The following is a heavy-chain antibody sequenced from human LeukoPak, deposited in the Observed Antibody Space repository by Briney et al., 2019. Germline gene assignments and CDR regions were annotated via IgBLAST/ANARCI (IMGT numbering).Heavy chain of an antibody. CDR2: INHSGST. V-gene: IGHV4-39*07. J-gene: IGHJ4*02. D-gene: IGHD6-19*01. CDR3: ARPARRIAVAGIFDY. CDR1: GGSISSGGYY. Sequence: KTSETLSLTCTVSGGSISSGGYYWSWIRQPPGKGLEWIGEINHSGSTNYNPSLKSRVTISVDTSKNQFSLKLSSVTAADTAVYYCARPARRIAVAGIFDYWGQGTLVTVSS.